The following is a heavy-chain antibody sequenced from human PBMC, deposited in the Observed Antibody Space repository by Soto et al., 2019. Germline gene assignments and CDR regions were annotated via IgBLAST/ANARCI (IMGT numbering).Heavy chain of an antibody. CDR3: AKGAPGIAVAGFDY. Sequence: QVQLVDSGGGVVQPGRSLRLSCAAAGFTFSSYGMHWVHQAPGKGLDWVAVISFDGSKKYYVDSVKGRFTISRDNSKNTLYLQMDSLRPEDTAVYYCAKGAPGIAVAGFDYWGQGTLVTVSS. J-gene: IGHJ4*02. CDR1: GFTFSSYG. V-gene: IGHV3-30*18. D-gene: IGHD6-19*01. CDR2: ISFDGSKK.